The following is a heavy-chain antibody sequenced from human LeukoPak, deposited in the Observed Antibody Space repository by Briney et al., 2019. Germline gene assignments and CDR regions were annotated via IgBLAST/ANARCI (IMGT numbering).Heavy chain of an antibody. D-gene: IGHD6-6*01. V-gene: IGHV4-39*07. CDR3: ARDSSSSSYYWYFDL. CDR1: GASISSSSSY. CDR2: FYYSGDT. Sequence: PSETLSLTCSVSGASISSSSSYWGWFRQPPGKGLEWIASFYYSGDTYYTYYNPSLKGQFTIFRDMSKNQFSLNLNSVTAADTAVYYCARDSSSSSYYWYFDLWGRGTLVTVSS. J-gene: IGHJ2*01.